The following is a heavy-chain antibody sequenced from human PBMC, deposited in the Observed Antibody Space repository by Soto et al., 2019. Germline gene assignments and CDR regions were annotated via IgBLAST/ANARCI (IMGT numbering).Heavy chain of an antibody. V-gene: IGHV1-46*03. CDR1: GYTFTSYY. D-gene: IGHD3-9*01. Sequence: ASVKVSCKASGYTFTSYYMHWVRQAPGQGLEWMGIINPSGGSTSYAQKFQGRVTMTRDTSTSTVYMELSSLRSEDTAVYYCARDFSYYDILTAKRESSFDYWGQGTLVTVSS. J-gene: IGHJ4*02. CDR2: INPSGGST. CDR3: ARDFSYYDILTAKRESSFDY.